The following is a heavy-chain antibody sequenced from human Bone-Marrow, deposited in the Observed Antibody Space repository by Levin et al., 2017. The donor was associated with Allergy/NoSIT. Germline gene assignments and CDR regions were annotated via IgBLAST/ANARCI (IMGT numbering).Heavy chain of an antibody. CDR3: TSHLNYDVRTGDYPVFDS. Sequence: GGSLRLSCTGSGFPFGDYALSWVRQAPGKGLEWIGFIRGKNFGGATEYAASLQGRFTISRDDAESIAYLQMSTLRAEDTAIYYCTSHLNYDVRTGDYPVFDSWGQGTPVTVSS. D-gene: IGHD3-3*01. CDR2: IRGKNFGGAT. V-gene: IGHV3-49*04. CDR1: GFPFGDYA. J-gene: IGHJ5*01.